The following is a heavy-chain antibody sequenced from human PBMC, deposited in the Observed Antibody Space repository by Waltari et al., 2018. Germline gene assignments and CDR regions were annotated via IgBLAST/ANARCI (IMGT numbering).Heavy chain of an antibody. D-gene: IGHD1-7*01. CDR2: IYSDGSAE. CDR3: AREDWNYGRIPDS. V-gene: IGHV3-33*01. CDR1: GFTFRIHT. Sequence: QVQLVESGGGVVQAGQSLRLSCVASGFTFRIHTMHWVRQAPGKGCEWVAIIYSDGSAEDYADSVKGRFTISRDNSGNTLYLQLNNLRAEDTAVYHCAREDWNYGRIPDSWGQGTLVTVSS. J-gene: IGHJ4*02.